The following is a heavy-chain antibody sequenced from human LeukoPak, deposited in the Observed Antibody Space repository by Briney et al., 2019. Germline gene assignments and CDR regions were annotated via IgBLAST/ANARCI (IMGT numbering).Heavy chain of an antibody. CDR3: ARDSRLHCSGGSCDDWGGYYYYGMDV. CDR1: GYSFTSYW. Sequence: GESLKISCKGSGYSFTSYWIGWVRQMPGKGLEWMGIIYPGDSDTRYSPSSQGQVTISADKSISTAYLQWNSLRAEDTAVYYCARDSRLHCSGGSCDDWGGYYYYGMDVWGQGTTVTVSS. J-gene: IGHJ6*02. V-gene: IGHV5-51*01. CDR2: IYPGDSDT. D-gene: IGHD2-15*01.